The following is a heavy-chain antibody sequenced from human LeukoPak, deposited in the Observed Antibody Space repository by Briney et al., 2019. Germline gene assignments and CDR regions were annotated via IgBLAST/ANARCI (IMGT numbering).Heavy chain of an antibody. D-gene: IGHD3-22*01. Sequence: GGSLRLSCAASGFTFSSYAMSWVRQAPGKGLEWVSAISGSGGSTYYADSVKGRFTISRDNSKNTLYLQMNSLRAEDTAVYYCAKNDSSGYYYYGMDVWGQGTTVTVSS. V-gene: IGHV3-23*01. CDR2: ISGSGGST. CDR1: GFTFSSYA. J-gene: IGHJ6*02. CDR3: AKNDSSGYYYYGMDV.